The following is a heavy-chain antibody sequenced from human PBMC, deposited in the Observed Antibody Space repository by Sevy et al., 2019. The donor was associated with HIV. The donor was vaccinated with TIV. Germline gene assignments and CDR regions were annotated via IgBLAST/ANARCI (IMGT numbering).Heavy chain of an antibody. Sequence: GGSLRLSCAASRFTFSDYYMSWIRQAPGKGLEWVSYISSSSSYTNYADSVKGRFTISRDNAKNSLYLQMNSLRAEDTAVYYCARDIVVVPAAIDYYGMDVWGQGTTVTVSS. CDR1: RFTFSDYY. D-gene: IGHD2-2*02. CDR3: ARDIVVVPAAIDYYGMDV. CDR2: ISSSSSYT. J-gene: IGHJ6*02. V-gene: IGHV3-11*06.